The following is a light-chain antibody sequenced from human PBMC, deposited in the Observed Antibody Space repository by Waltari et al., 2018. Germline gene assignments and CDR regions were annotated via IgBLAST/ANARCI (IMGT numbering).Light chain of an antibody. J-gene: IGKJ2*01. CDR3: QQYYFTPYT. Sequence: DIQMTQSPSSQSASVGDSVTITCRASQYISDSLAWYQQKPGKAPKLLLSAASRLKSGVPPRFSGSASGTVYTLTISSLQPDDFATYYCQQYYFTPYTFGQGTKLEIK. CDR1: QYISDS. V-gene: IGKV1-NL1*01. CDR2: AAS.